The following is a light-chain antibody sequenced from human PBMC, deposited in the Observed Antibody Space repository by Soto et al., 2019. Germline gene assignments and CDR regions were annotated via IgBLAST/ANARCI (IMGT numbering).Light chain of an antibody. CDR2: DAS. V-gene: IGKV3-11*01. J-gene: IGKJ1*01. Sequence: DIVLTQSPATLSLSPGERATLSCRASQSVSNYLAWYQQRPGQAPRLLIYDASNRATGIPARFSGSGSGTDFTLTISSLQPEDVATYYCQKYNSAPRTFGQGTKVDIK. CDR1: QSVSNY. CDR3: QKYNSAPRT.